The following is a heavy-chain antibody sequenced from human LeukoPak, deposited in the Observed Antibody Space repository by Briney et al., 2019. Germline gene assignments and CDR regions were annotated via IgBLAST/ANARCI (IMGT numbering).Heavy chain of an antibody. Sequence: SGPTLVNPTQTLTLTCTFSGFSLSTSGMCVSWIRQPPGKALEWLARIDWDDDKYYSTSLKTRLTISKDTSKNPEVLTMTNMDPVDTATYYCARIMFEENYFDYWGQGTLVTVSS. CDR1: GFSLSTSGMC. D-gene: IGHD3-10*02. V-gene: IGHV2-70*11. CDR3: ARIMFEENYFDY. CDR2: IDWDDDK. J-gene: IGHJ4*02.